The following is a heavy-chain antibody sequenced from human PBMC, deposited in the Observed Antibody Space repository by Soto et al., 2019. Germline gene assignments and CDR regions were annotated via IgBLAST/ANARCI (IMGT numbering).Heavy chain of an antibody. J-gene: IGHJ5*02. Sequence: ASVKVSCKASGYTFTSYAISWVRQAPGQGLEWMGWISAYNGNTNYAQKLQGRVTMTTDTSTSTAYMELRSLRSDDTAVYYCARDHHGSGSSNWFDPWGQGTLVTVSS. CDR3: ARDHHGSGSSNWFDP. CDR2: ISAYNGNT. V-gene: IGHV1-18*01. D-gene: IGHD3-10*01. CDR1: GYTFTSYA.